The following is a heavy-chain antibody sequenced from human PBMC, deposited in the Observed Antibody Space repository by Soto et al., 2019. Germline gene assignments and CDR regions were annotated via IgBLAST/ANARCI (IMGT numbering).Heavy chain of an antibody. D-gene: IGHD3-16*01. CDR2: IYWNDDK. J-gene: IGHJ4*02. CDR1: GFSLSTSGVG. V-gene: IGHV2-5*01. Sequence: QITLKESGPTLVKPTQTLTLTCTFSGFSLSTSGVGVGWIRQPPGKALECLALIYWNDDKRYSPSLKSRLTITKDTSKNQVVLTMTNMDTVDTATYYFAHRRGTSWGSLRPLLEASFDDWGQGALVTVSS. CDR3: AHRRGTSWGSLRPLLEASFDD.